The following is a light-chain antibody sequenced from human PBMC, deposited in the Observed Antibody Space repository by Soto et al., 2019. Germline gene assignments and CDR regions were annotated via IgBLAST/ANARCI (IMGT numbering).Light chain of an antibody. CDR3: HQYHYWWT. CDR1: QIVSGH. Sequence: EIVLTQSPATLSLSPGERSTLSCRASQIVSGHLAWYQQKPGQAPRLIISGASTRATGIPARFSGRGSGTEFTLTISSLQSEDFAVYYCHQYHYWWTFGQGTTGDIK. CDR2: GAS. V-gene: IGKV3-15*01. J-gene: IGKJ1*01.